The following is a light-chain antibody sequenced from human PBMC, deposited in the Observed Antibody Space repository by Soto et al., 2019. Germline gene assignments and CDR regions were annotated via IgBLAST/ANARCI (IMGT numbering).Light chain of an antibody. CDR2: EVS. J-gene: IGLJ1*01. Sequence: QPASVSESPGQSITISCTGTSSDVGGYHYVSWYQQYPGKAPKLMIYEVSNRPSGVSNRFSGSKSGNTASLTISGLQAEDEADYYCSSYTSSSTYVFGTGTKVTVL. CDR3: SSYTSSSTYV. CDR1: SSDVGGYHY. V-gene: IGLV2-14*01.